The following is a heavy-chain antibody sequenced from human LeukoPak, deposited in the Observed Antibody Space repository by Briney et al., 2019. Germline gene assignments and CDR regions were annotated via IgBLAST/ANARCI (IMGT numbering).Heavy chain of an antibody. J-gene: IGHJ4*02. Sequence: GRSLRLSCAACGFTFSSHGMHWVRQAPGKGLEWVAVISYDGSNKYYADSVKGRFTISRDNSKNTLYLQMNSLRAEDTAVYYCAKDFNSGGSSPPAFDYWGQGTLVTVSS. D-gene: IGHD1-26*01. CDR3: AKDFNSGGSSPPAFDY. CDR1: GFTFSSHG. V-gene: IGHV3-30*18. CDR2: ISYDGSNK.